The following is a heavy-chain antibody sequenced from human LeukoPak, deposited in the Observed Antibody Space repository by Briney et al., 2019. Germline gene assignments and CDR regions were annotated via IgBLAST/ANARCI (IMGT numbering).Heavy chain of an antibody. V-gene: IGHV3-30*02. CDR2: IRYDGSNK. D-gene: IGHD6-19*01. Sequence: GGSLGLSCAASGFTFSSYGMHWVRQAPGKGLEWVAFIRYDGSNKYYADSVKGRFTISRDNSKNTLYLQMNSLRAEDTAVYYCAKDPLYSVAGPPRYYGMDVWGQGTTVTVSS. J-gene: IGHJ6*02. CDR1: GFTFSSYG. CDR3: AKDPLYSVAGPPRYYGMDV.